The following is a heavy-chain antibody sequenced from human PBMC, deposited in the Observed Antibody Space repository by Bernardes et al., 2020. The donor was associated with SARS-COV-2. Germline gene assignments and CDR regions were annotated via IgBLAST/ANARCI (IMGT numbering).Heavy chain of an antibody. CDR2: IWYDGSNK. CDR1: GFTFSSYG. Sequence: GRSLRLSCAASGFTFSSYGMHWVRQAPGKGLEWVAVIWYDGSNKYYADSVKGRFTISRDNSKNTLYLQMNSLRAEDTAVYYCARDADYSEMATIWDFDYWGQGTLVTVSS. J-gene: IGHJ4*02. D-gene: IGHD5-12*01. CDR3: ARDADYSEMATIWDFDY. V-gene: IGHV3-33*01.